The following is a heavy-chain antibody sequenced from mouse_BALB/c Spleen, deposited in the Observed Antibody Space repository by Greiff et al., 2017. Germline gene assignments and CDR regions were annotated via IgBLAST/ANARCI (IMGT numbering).Heavy chain of an antibody. CDR3: ASFSTTDYYAMDY. CDR2: ISSGCSTI. V-gene: IGHV5-17*02. CDR1: GFTFSSFG. J-gene: IGHJ4*01. Sequence: EVQGVESGGGLVQPGGSRKLSCAASGFTFSSFGMHWVRQAPEKGLEWVAYISSGCSTIYYADTVKGRFTISRDNPKNTLFLQMTSLRSEDTAMYCCASFSTTDYYAMDYWGQGTSVTVSS. D-gene: IGHD1-1*01.